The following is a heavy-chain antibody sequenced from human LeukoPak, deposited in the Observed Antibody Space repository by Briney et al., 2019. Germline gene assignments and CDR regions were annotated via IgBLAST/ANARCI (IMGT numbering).Heavy chain of an antibody. Sequence: PGGSLRLSCAASGFTFSSYSMNWVRQAPGKGLEWVSVIYSGGSTYYADSVKGRFTISRDNSKNTLYLQMNSLRAEDTAVYYCAGAIGYNWNDGPRRDAFDIWGQGTMVTVSS. CDR3: AGAIGYNWNDGPRRDAFDI. V-gene: IGHV3-66*01. D-gene: IGHD1-20*01. CDR1: GFTFSSYS. J-gene: IGHJ3*02. CDR2: IYSGGST.